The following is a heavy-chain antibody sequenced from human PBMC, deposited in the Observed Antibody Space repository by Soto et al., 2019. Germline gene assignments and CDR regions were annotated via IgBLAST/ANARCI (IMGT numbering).Heavy chain of an antibody. V-gene: IGHV4-39*01. CDR1: GGSISSSSYY. CDR3: ARHYEPREDRGLYCTNGVCLRARGPGWFDP. CDR2: IYYSGST. D-gene: IGHD2-8*01. J-gene: IGHJ5*02. Sequence: SETLSLTCTVSGGSISSSSYYWGWIRQPPGKGLEWIGSIYYSGSTYYNPSLKSRVTISVDRSKNQFSLKLSSVTAADTAVYYCARHYEPREDRGLYCTNGVCLRARGPGWFDPWGQGTLVTVSS.